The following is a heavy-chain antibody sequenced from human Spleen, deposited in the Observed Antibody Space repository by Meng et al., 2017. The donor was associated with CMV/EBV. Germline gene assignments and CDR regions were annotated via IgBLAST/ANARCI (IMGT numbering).Heavy chain of an antibody. CDR3: ARAAAYMSYGLDV. CDR1: GYTFIGYY. Sequence: ASVKVSCKASGYTFIGYYIHWVRQAPGQGLEWMGWINPNPNRGGTEYAQKFQGRVTMTSDTSISTAYMELSRLKSDDTAVYYCARAAAYMSYGLDVWGQGTTVTVSS. D-gene: IGHD2-15*01. V-gene: IGHV1-2*02. J-gene: IGHJ6*02. CDR2: INPNPNRGGT.